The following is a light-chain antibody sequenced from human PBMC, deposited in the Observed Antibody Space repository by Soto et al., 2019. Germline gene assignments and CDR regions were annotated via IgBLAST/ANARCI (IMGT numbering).Light chain of an antibody. Sequence: DIVLTQSPCALSLSPGERATLSCRTSGSVGRSLLAWYQQKPGQAPRLLIYAASSRATGISDRFSGSGSGTAFTPSFQRLEPADYAVYYCNHYARSFGQGT. CDR3: NHYARS. J-gene: IGKJ1*01. CDR2: AAS. CDR1: GSVGRSL. V-gene: IGKV3-20*01.